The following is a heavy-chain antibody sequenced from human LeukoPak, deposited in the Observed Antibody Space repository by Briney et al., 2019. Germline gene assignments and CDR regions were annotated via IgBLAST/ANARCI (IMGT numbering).Heavy chain of an antibody. J-gene: IGHJ4*02. V-gene: IGHV4-34*01. D-gene: IGHD2-15*01. CDR3: ARLPYCSGGSCYFDY. CDR2: INHSGST. Sequence: WETLCLTCAVYGGSFSGYYWSWIRQPPGKGLEWIGEINHSGSTNYNPSLKSRVTMSVDTSKHQFSLKLSSVTAADTAVYYCARLPYCSGGSCYFDYWGQGTLVTVSS. CDR1: GGSFSGYY.